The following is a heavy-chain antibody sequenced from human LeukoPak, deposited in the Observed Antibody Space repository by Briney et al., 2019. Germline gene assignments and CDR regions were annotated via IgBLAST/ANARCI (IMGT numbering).Heavy chain of an antibody. CDR3: ARGGWYPESFQH. CDR1: GGSISTYY. Sequence: PSETLSLTCTVSGGSISTYYWNWIRQPPGKGLEWIGYIYYSGSTNYNPSLKSRVTISVDTSKNQFSLKLSSVTAADTAVYYCARGGWYPESFQHWGQGALVTVSS. J-gene: IGHJ1*01. V-gene: IGHV4-59*01. D-gene: IGHD6-19*01. CDR2: IYYSGST.